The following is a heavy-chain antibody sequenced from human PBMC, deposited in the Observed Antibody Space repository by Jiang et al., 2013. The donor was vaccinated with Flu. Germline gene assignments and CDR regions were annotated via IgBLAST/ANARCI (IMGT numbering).Heavy chain of an antibody. V-gene: IGHV1-18*04. D-gene: IGHD6-6*01. CDR2: ISVYNGKT. Sequence: SGAEVKKPGASVKVSCKASGYSFTTYGISWVRQAPGQGLEWMGWISVYNGKTNYAQRLQDRVTMTTDTSTSTAYMELRSLGSDDTAVYYCARDEMAARPGWFDPWGQGTLVTVSS. CDR3: ARDEMAARPGWFDP. J-gene: IGHJ5*02. CDR1: GYSFTTYG.